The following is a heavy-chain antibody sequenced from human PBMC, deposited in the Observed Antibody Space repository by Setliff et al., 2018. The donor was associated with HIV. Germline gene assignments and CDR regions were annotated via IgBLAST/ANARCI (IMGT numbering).Heavy chain of an antibody. D-gene: IGHD6-13*01. Sequence: GGSLRLSCVGSGFVFSDHSLHWVRRAPGRGLEWVANIKQDGSDMHYIESVKGRFTIFRDNAKNSVFLQMNSLRAEDTGVYYCATQTGFYNSHWYDYWGQGTMVTVSS. CDR2: IKQDGSDM. J-gene: IGHJ4*02. CDR3: ATQTGFYNSHWYDY. CDR1: GFVFSDHS. V-gene: IGHV3-7*01.